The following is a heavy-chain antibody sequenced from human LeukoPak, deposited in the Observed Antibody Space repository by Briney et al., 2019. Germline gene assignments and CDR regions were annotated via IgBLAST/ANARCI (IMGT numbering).Heavy chain of an antibody. CDR2: ISSSSSTI. Sequence: PGGSLRLSCAASGFTFSSYSMNWVRQAPGKGLEWVSYISSSSSTIYYADSVKGRFTISRDNAKNSLYLQMNSLRAEDTAVYYCASFRSPPDPFDIWGQGTMVTVSS. CDR3: ASFRSPPDPFDI. V-gene: IGHV3-48*04. D-gene: IGHD6-6*01. J-gene: IGHJ3*02. CDR1: GFTFSSYS.